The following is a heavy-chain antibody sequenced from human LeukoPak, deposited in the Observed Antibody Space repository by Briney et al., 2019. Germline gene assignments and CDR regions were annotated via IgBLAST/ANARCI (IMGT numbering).Heavy chain of an antibody. Sequence: GGSLRLSCAASGFTFSSYSMNWVRQAPGKGLEWVSYISSSSSTIYYADSVKGRFTVSRDNAKNSLYLQMNSLRAEDTAVYYCARDNCEILTGYDFGACGGQGTLVTVSS. CDR3: ARDNCEILTGYDFGAC. CDR1: GFTFSSYS. CDR2: ISSSSSTI. D-gene: IGHD3-9*01. J-gene: IGHJ4*02. V-gene: IGHV3-48*04.